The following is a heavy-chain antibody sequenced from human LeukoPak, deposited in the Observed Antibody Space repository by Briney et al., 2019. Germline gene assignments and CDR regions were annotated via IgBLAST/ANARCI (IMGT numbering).Heavy chain of an antibody. CDR3: ARDDSGSYRLFPNFQH. J-gene: IGHJ1*01. Sequence: SQTLSLTCTVSGDSISSGGYYWSWIRQPPGKGLEWIGYIYYSGSTNYNPSLKSRVTISVDTSKNQFSLKLSSVTAADTAVYYCARDDSGSYRLFPNFQHWGQGTLVTVSS. D-gene: IGHD1-26*01. CDR1: GDSISSGGYY. V-gene: IGHV4-61*08. CDR2: IYYSGST.